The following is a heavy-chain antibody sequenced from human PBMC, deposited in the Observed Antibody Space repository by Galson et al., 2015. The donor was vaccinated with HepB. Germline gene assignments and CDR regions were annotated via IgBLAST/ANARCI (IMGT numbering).Heavy chain of an antibody. V-gene: IGHV3-48*02. CDR1: TFIFSTYS. D-gene: IGHD6-19*01. Sequence: SLRLSCAASTFIFSTYSMNWVRQAPGKGLEWVSYISSSSTTIYYADSVKGRFTISRGNAKNSLYLQMNSLRDEDTAVYYCARDTIAVATFYYYGMDVWGQGTTVTVSS. CDR2: ISSSSTTI. CDR3: ARDTIAVATFYYYGMDV. J-gene: IGHJ6*02.